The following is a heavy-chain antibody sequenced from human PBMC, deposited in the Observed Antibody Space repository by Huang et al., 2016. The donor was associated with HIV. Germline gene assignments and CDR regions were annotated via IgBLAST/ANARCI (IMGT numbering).Heavy chain of an antibody. V-gene: IGHV3-53*01. Sequence: HLVESGGDWIHPGGSLRLSCEASGFTSKDNHLSWVRQAPGNGLEWVYVIYSSGKTYDADSVGGRFTISRDTSKNIVFLQLNSLRAGDTAVYYCVRGPEDSWYGSHYYAMDVWGQGTTVTVAS. CDR1: GFTSKDNH. D-gene: IGHD6-13*01. J-gene: IGHJ6*02. CDR3: VRGPEDSWYGSHYYAMDV. CDR2: IYSSGKT.